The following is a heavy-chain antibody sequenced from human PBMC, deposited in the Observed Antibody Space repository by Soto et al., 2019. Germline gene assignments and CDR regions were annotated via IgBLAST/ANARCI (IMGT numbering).Heavy chain of an antibody. V-gene: IGHV3-30-3*01. Sequence: PGGSLRLSCAASGFTFSSYAMHWVRQAPGKGLEWVAVISYDGSNKYYADSVKGRFTISRDNSKNTLYLQMNSLRAEDTAVYYCARDGSYYDSSGYFRAFDYWGQGTLVTVSS. CDR2: ISYDGSNK. CDR1: GFTFSSYA. D-gene: IGHD3-22*01. CDR3: ARDGSYYDSSGYFRAFDY. J-gene: IGHJ4*02.